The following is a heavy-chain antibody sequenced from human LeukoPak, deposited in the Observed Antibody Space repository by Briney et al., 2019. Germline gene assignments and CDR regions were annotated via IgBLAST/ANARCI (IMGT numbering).Heavy chain of an antibody. Sequence: SETLSLTCTVSGGSISSSSYYWGWIRQPPGKGLEWIGSIYYSGSTYYNPSLKSRVTISVDTSKNQFSLKLSSVTAADTAVYYCARGFSCSSTSCYYGVYYYYMDVWGKGTTVTVSS. CDR2: IYYSGST. CDR1: GGSISSSSYY. CDR3: ARGFSCSSTSCYYGVYYYYMDV. V-gene: IGHV4-39*07. J-gene: IGHJ6*03. D-gene: IGHD2-2*01.